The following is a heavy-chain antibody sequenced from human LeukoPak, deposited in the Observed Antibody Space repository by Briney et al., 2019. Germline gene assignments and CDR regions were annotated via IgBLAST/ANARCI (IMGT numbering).Heavy chain of an antibody. CDR3: AKDADTATIIYWYFDL. CDR2: TSDDGSNT. J-gene: IGHJ2*01. D-gene: IGHD5-18*01. CDR1: GFTLSNFG. V-gene: IGHV3-30*18. Sequence: GGSLRLSCTASGFTLSNFGMHWVRQAPGKGLEWVAVTSDDGSNTFYADSVKGRFTISRDNSKNTLYLQLNSLRPEDTAVYYCAKDADTATIIYWYFDLWGRGTLVTVSS.